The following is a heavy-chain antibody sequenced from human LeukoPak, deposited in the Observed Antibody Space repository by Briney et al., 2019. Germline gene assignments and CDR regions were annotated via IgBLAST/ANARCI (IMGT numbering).Heavy chain of an antibody. J-gene: IGHJ5*02. D-gene: IGHD6-13*01. CDR1: GGSISSYY. V-gene: IGHV4-59*01. Sequence: SETLSLTCTVSGGSISSYYWSWIRQPPGKGLEWIGYIYYSGSTNYNPSLKSRVTISVDTSKNQFSLKLSSVTAADTAVYYCARDIVAAAGWNWFDPWGQGTLVTVSS. CDR2: IYYSGST. CDR3: ARDIVAAAGWNWFDP.